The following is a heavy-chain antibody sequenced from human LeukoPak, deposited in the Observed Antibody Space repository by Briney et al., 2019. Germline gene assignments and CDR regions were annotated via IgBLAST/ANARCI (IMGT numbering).Heavy chain of an antibody. V-gene: IGHV1-3*01. Sequence: ASVKVSCKASGYTFTGYYMHWVRQAPGQRLEWMGWINAGNGNTKYSQKFQGRVTITRDTSASTAYMELSSLRSEDTAVYYCARGFITMVRGVIIYPFGYWGQGTLVTVSS. CDR3: ARGFITMVRGVIIYPFGY. D-gene: IGHD3-10*01. CDR2: INAGNGNT. J-gene: IGHJ4*02. CDR1: GYTFTGYY.